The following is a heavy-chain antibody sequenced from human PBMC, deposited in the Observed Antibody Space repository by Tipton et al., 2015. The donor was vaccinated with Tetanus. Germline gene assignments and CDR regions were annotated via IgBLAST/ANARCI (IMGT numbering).Heavy chain of an antibody. D-gene: IGHD2-15*01. Sequence: SGFIFSSYGIHWVRQAPGKGLEWLAVSWYDGTDKYYADSVKGRFTISRDNSKNTLYLQMNSLRAEDTALYYCAREADYSGGSCFSGDFDTWGQGTQVTVSS. J-gene: IGHJ4*02. CDR3: AREADYSGGSCFSGDFDT. V-gene: IGHV3-33*01. CDR1: GFIFSSYG. CDR2: SWYDGTDK.